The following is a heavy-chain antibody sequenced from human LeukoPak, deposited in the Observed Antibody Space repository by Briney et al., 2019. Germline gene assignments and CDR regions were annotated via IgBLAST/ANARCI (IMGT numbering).Heavy chain of an antibody. J-gene: IGHJ5*02. Sequence: SETLSLTCAVYGQSFSEYYWSWLRPPPGKGLEWIVQIKHSGGTNYHPSLKTRVTISLDTSKNQVSLKLRSVTAAETAVYYCAFEGPVSGYAFDPWGQEALHAVSS. D-gene: IGHD5-12*01. CDR1: GQSFSEYY. CDR3: AFEGPVSGYAFDP. V-gene: IGHV4-34*01. CDR2: IKHSGGT.